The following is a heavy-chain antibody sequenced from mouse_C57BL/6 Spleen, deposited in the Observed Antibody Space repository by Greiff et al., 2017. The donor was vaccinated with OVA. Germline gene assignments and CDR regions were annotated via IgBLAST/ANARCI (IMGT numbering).Heavy chain of an antibody. J-gene: IGHJ4*01. CDR1: GYAFSSYW. CDR2: IYPGDGDT. V-gene: IGHV1-80*01. CDR3: ARVKFPYYAMDY. Sequence: VKLQESGAELVKPGASVKISCKASGYAFSSYWMNWVKQRPGKGLEWIGQIYPGDGDTNYNGKFKGKATLTADKSSSTAYMQLSSLTSEDSAVYFCARVKFPYYAMDYWGQGTSVTVSS.